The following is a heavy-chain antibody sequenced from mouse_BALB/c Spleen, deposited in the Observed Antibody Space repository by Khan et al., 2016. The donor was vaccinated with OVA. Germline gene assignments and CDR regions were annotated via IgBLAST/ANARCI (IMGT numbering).Heavy chain of an antibody. CDR1: GYTFTSYW. V-gene: IGHV1S132*01. Sequence: QVQLQQSGAELVKPGASVKLSCKTSGYTFTSYWIQWVKQRPGQGLGWIGQIFPGTGTTYYNENFKGKATLTIDTSSTTAYMQRSSLTSEDSAVYFCARGYFGNYEFAYWGQGTLVTVSA. CDR3: ARGYFGNYEFAY. D-gene: IGHD2-1*01. CDR2: IFPGTGTT. J-gene: IGHJ3*01.